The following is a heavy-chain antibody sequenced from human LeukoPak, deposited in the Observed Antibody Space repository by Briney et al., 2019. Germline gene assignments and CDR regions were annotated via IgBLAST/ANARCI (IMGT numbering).Heavy chain of an antibody. J-gene: IGHJ4*02. CDR2: IWYDGSNK. Sequence: GRSLRLSCAASGFTFSSYGMHWVRQAPGKGLEWVAVIWYDGSNKYYADSVKGRFTISRDNSKNTLYLQMNSLRAEDTAVYYCAREYSSGCFDYWGQGTLVTVSS. V-gene: IGHV3-33*01. CDR1: GFTFSSYG. D-gene: IGHD6-19*01. CDR3: AREYSSGCFDY.